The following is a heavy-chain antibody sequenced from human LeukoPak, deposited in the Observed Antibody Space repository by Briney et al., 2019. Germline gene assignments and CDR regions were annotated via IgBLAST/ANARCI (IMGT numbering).Heavy chain of an antibody. V-gene: IGHV3-43*01. CDR1: GFTFDDYT. CDR3: AKDPSRRAYYYYYMDV. J-gene: IGHJ6*03. Sequence: GGSLRLSCAASGFTFDDYTMHWVRQAPGKGPEWVSLISWDGGSTYYADSVKGRFTISRDNSKNSLYLQMNSLRTEDTALYYCAKDPSRRAYYYYYMDVWGKGTTVTVSS. CDR2: ISWDGGST.